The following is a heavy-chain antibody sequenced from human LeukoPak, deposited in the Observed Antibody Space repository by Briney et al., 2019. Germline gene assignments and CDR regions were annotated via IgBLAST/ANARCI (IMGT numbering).Heavy chain of an antibody. V-gene: IGHV4-59*08. J-gene: IGHJ3*01. CDR1: GGSISSYY. D-gene: IGHD6-19*01. Sequence: ASETLSLTCTVSGGSISSYYWGWIRQPPGKGLEWIAYIYYTGSTNYNPSLKSRATISEDTSKNQFSLKLTSVTAADTAVYYCARSAVAGTLDAFAVWGQGTMVTVAP. CDR2: IYYTGST. CDR3: ARSAVAGTLDAFAV.